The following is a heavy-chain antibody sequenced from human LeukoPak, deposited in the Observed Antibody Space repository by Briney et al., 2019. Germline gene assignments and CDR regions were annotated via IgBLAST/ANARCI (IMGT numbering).Heavy chain of an antibody. D-gene: IGHD3-22*01. CDR1: GGSISSSNYY. CDR2: IYYSGST. J-gene: IGHJ4*02. CDR3: ASVARDSSGYHYFDY. V-gene: IGHV4-39*01. Sequence: SETLSLTCIVSGGSISSSNYYWGWIRQPPGKGLEWIGNIYYSGSTYYNPSLKSRVTISVDTSKNQFSLKLSSVTAADTAVYYCASVARDSSGYHYFDYWGQGTLVTVSS.